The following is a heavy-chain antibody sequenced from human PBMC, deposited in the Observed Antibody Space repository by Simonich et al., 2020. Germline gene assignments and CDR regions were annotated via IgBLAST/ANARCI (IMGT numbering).Heavy chain of an antibody. J-gene: IGHJ6*03. CDR3: ARGALTGDYYYMDV. CDR1: GYTFTGYY. V-gene: IGHV1-2*02. Sequence: QVQLVQSGAEVKKPGASVKVSCKASGYTFTGYYMHWVRQAPGQGLEWRGGNNPNSGGTNYAQKFQGRVPMTRDTSISTAYMELSRLRSDDTAVYYCARGALTGDYYYMDVWGKGTTVTVSS. CDR2: NNPNSGGT. D-gene: IGHD7-27*01.